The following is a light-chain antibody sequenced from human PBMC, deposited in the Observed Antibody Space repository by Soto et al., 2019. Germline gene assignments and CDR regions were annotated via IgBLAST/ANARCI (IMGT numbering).Light chain of an antibody. J-gene: IGKJ2*01. V-gene: IGKV4-1*01. Sequence: DIVMTQSPDSLAVSLGERATINCKSSQSVLYSSNNKNYLTWYQQKPGQPPKLLIYWASTRESGVPDRFSGSGFGTDFTLTISSLQAEDVAVYYCQQYYISPYTFGQGTKLEIK. CDR2: WAS. CDR1: QSVLYSSNNKNY. CDR3: QQYYISPYT.